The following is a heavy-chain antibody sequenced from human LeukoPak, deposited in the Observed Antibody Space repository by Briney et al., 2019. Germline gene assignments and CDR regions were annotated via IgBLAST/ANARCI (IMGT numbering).Heavy chain of an antibody. V-gene: IGHV1-8*03. D-gene: IGHD3-9*01. Sequence: AAVNVSCKASGYTFTSSDINWVRRAAGQGLGGMGWMNPNSGSTGYEQKFQGRVTITRNTSISTAYMELSSLRSEDTAVYYCARSDYDILTGYYYFDYWGQGTLVTVSS. CDR1: GYTFTSSD. CDR3: ARSDYDILTGYYYFDY. J-gene: IGHJ4*02. CDR2: MNPNSGST.